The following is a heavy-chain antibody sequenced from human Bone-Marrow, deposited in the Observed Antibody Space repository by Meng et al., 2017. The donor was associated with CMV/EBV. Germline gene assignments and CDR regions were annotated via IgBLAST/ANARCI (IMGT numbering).Heavy chain of an antibody. D-gene: IGHD7-27*01. V-gene: IGHV3-23*04. CDR2: ISASGGST. CDR3: TKTRLAWGIDY. J-gene: IGHJ4*02. Sequence: EGQLVDSGGGLVQPGGSLRLSCVTSGFIYVNYAMSWVRQAPGKGLEWVSEISASGGSTKYADSVKGRFTISRDNSKNTLYLQMNSLRAEDTAIYYCTKTRLAWGIDYWGQGTLVTVSS. CDR1: GFIYVNYA.